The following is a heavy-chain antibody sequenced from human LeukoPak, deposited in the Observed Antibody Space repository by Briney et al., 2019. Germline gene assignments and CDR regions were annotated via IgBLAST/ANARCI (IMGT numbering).Heavy chain of an antibody. V-gene: IGHV1-69*05. J-gene: IGHJ4*02. CDR2: IIPIYDAS. Sequence: SVRVSCKTSGGSFSSYAFSWMRQAPGQGLEWMGRIIPIYDASDYAQMFQGRVSITTDESTNTVHMEVSSLTFEDTAVYYCAREPLGCGGDCHFDYWGQGTLVTVSS. D-gene: IGHD2-21*02. CDR1: GGSFSSYA. CDR3: AREPLGCGGDCHFDY.